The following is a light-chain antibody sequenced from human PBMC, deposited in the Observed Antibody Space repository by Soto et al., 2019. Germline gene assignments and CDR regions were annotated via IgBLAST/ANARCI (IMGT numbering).Light chain of an antibody. CDR1: QDIRKY. CDR2: DAS. V-gene: IGKV1-39*01. Sequence: IQMTQSPSSLSASVGDRVTITCQATQDIRKYLNWYQQKPGKAPKLLIYDASSLETGVPSRFSGSGSGTDFTLTISNLQPEDFAGYYCQQTYSSPITFGQGTRLEIK. J-gene: IGKJ5*01. CDR3: QQTYSSPIT.